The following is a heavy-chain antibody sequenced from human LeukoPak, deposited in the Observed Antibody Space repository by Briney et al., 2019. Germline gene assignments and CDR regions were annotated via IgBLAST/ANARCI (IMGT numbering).Heavy chain of an antibody. CDR1: GFTFSSYW. CDR2: IRQDGREK. D-gene: IGHD3-22*01. J-gene: IGHJ4*02. CDR3: ARAPYYQSSGPL. V-gene: IGHV3-7*01. Sequence: GGSLRLSCAASGFTFSSYWMSWVRQAPGKGLEWVANIRQDGREKYYVESVQGRFTISRDNAKNSLYLQMNSLRVDDTAVYYCARAPYYQSSGPLWGQGTLVTVSS.